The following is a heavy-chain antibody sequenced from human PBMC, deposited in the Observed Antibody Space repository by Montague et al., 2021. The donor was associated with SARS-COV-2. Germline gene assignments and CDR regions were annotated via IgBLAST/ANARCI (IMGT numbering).Heavy chain of an antibody. J-gene: IGHJ3*02. D-gene: IGHD3-22*01. CDR1: GGSISSSSYY. CDR3: ARFPTSYYYDSKAAAATPDAFDI. CDR2: IYYSGST. V-gene: IGHV4-39*01. Sequence: SETLSLTCTVSGGSISSSSYYWGWIRQPPGKGLEWIGGIYYSGSTYYNPSLKSRVTISVDTSKNQFSLKLSSVTAADTAVYYCARFPTSYYYDSKAAAATPDAFDIWGQGTMVTVSS.